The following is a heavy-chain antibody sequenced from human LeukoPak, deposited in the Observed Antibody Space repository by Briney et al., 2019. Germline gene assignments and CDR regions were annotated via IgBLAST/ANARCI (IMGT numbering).Heavy chain of an antibody. CDR3: ARGNYDILTGYGTAGMDV. J-gene: IGHJ6*04. CDR1: GFTFSSYW. Sequence: PGGSLRLSCAASGFTFSSYWMHWVRQAPGKGLVWVSRINSDGSSTSYADSVKGRFTISRDNAKNTLYLQMNSLRAEDTAVYYCARGNYDILTGYGTAGMDVRGKGTTVTVSS. D-gene: IGHD3-9*01. V-gene: IGHV3-74*01. CDR2: INSDGSST.